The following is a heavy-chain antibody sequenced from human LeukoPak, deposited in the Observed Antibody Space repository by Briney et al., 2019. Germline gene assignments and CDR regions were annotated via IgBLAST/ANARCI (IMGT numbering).Heavy chain of an antibody. J-gene: IGHJ4*02. CDR3: ATTSGTYYYDSSGYWD. Sequence: ASVKVSCKVSGYTLTELSMHWVRQAPGKGLEWMGGFDPEDGETIYAQKFQGRVTMTEDTSTDTAYMELSSLRSEDTAVYYCATTSGTYYYDSSGYWDWGQGTLVTVSS. CDR2: FDPEDGET. V-gene: IGHV1-24*01. D-gene: IGHD3-22*01. CDR1: GYTLTELS.